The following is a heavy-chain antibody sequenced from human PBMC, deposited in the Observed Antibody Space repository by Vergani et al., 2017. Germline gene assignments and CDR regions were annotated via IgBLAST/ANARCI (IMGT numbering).Heavy chain of an antibody. D-gene: IGHD2-8*01. CDR2: IGSSGPYI. Sequence: VQLAESGGGRVQPGRSLRLSCAASGFSFSSHAIHWVRQAPGKGLEWVAFIGSSGPYINYADSVKGRFIISRDNTNNSLFLQLRSLRAEDAAVYYCARDCTSGGCPDNYGMDVWGQGATVTVSS. CDR3: ARDCTSGGCPDNYGMDV. V-gene: IGHV3-21*06. J-gene: IGHJ6*02. CDR1: GFSFSSHA.